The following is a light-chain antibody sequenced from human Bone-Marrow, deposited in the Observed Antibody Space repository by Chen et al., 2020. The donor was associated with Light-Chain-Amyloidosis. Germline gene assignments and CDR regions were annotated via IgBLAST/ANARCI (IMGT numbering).Light chain of an antibody. CDR1: SSDIGFYNY. V-gene: IGLV2-14*03. CDR3: SSYTVRSTLVWV. CDR2: DVT. Sequence: QSALTQPASVSGSPGQSITLSCTGTSSDIGFYNYVSWFQQHPGEAPKLIIYDVTHRPSGVSDRFSGSKSGNTASLTISGLQAEDEGNYYCSSYTVRSTLVWVFGGGTKLTVL. J-gene: IGLJ3*02.